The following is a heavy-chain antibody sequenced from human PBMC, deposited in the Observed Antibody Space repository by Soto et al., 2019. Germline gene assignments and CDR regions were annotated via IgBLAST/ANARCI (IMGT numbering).Heavy chain of an antibody. CDR2: ISGSGGST. CDR1: GFTFSSYA. Sequence: GGSLRLSCAASGFTFSSYAMSWVRQAPGKGLEWVSAISGSGGSTYYADSVKGRFTISRDNSKNTLYLQMNSLRAEDTAVYYCAKRRVGGSSRKDYYGMDVWGQGTTVTVSS. V-gene: IGHV3-23*01. D-gene: IGHD6-13*01. J-gene: IGHJ6*02. CDR3: AKRRVGGSSRKDYYGMDV.